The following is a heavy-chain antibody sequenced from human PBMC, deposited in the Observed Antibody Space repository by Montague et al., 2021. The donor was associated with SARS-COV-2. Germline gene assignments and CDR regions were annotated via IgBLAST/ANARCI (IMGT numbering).Heavy chain of an antibody. CDR1: GFSLDSRGVG. V-gene: IGHV2-5*01. J-gene: IGHJ4*02. Sequence: PALVKPTQTLTLTCTFSGFSLDSRGVGVGWIRQPPGKALECLALIYWNDDKRYSPSLRTRLTVTKDSSKNQVVLTMTNMDPADTATYFCARTAITLVDGVAETFYFDHWGQGTLVTVAA. CDR2: IYWNDDK. D-gene: IGHD3-10*01. CDR3: ARTAITLVDGVAETFYFDH.